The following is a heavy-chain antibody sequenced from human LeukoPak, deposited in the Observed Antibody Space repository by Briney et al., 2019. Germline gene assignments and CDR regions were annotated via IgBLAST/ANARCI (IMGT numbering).Heavy chain of an antibody. CDR3: ARVLFYSSGNKSNRVDY. D-gene: IGHD6-19*01. Sequence: GASVMVSCKASGYTFTSYGISWVRQAPGQGLEWMGWINPDSGGTNYAQKFQGRVTMTRDTSIRTAYMELSRLRSDDTAVYYCARVLFYSSGNKSNRVDYWGQGTLVTVSS. J-gene: IGHJ4*02. CDR1: GYTFTSYG. CDR2: INPDSGGT. V-gene: IGHV1-2*02.